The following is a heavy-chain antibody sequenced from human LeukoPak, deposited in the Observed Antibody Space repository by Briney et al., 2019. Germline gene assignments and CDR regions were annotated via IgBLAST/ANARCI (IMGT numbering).Heavy chain of an antibody. J-gene: IGHJ4*02. Sequence: GASVKVSCKASGYTFTGYYMHWVRQAPGQGLEWMGWINPNSGDTKYAQKFQGRVTMTRDTSISTAYMELSRLRSDDTAVYYCARVSSGGGFDYWGQGTLVTVSS. D-gene: IGHD1-14*01. V-gene: IGHV1-2*02. CDR1: GYTFTGYY. CDR3: ARVSSGGGFDY. CDR2: INPNSGDT.